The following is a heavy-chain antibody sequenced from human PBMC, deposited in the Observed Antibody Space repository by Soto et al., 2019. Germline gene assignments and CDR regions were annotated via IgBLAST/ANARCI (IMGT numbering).Heavy chain of an antibody. Sequence: ASVKVSCKASGYTLTNYGIIWQRQAPGQGLEWMGWINPYNGNTNYAQRVQGRVTMTTDTSTSTAYMELRSLRSDDTAVYYCARVPTDSSGYYKYYFDYWGQGTLVTVSS. D-gene: IGHD3-22*01. J-gene: IGHJ4*02. CDR3: ARVPTDSSGYYKYYFDY. CDR2: INPYNGNT. V-gene: IGHV1-18*04. CDR1: GYTLTNYG.